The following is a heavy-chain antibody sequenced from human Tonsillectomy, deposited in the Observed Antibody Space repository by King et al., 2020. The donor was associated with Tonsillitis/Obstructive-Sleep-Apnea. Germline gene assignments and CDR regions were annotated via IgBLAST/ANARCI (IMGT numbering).Heavy chain of an antibody. D-gene: IGHD3-9*01. CDR1: GGSFRGYY. V-gene: IGHV4-34*01. CDR2: VNHGGST. J-gene: IGHJ4*02. Sequence: QVQLPQWGAGLLKPSETLSLTCAVYGGSFRGYYWSWIRQPPGKALEWIGEVNHGGSTRYNPSLKSRVTISLDSSKNQFSLKLNSMTAADTAVYYCARGDLLTGYYASTDFDYWGQGTLVTVSS. CDR3: ARGDLLTGYYASTDFDY.